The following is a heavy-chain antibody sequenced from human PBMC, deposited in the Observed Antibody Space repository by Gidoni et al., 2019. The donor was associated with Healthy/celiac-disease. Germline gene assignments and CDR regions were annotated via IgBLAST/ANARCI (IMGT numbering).Heavy chain of an antibody. D-gene: IGHD3-22*01. J-gene: IGHJ4*02. CDR1: GGSFSGYY. V-gene: IGHV4-34*01. CDR3: ARMDAYYDSSGYYWGFDY. Sequence: QVQLQQWGAGLLKPSETLSLTCAVYGGSFSGYYWSWIRQPPGKGLEWIGEINHSGSTNYNPSLKSRVTISVDTSKNQFSLKLSSVTAADTAVYYCARMDAYYDSSGYYWGFDYWGQGTLVTVSS. CDR2: INHSGST.